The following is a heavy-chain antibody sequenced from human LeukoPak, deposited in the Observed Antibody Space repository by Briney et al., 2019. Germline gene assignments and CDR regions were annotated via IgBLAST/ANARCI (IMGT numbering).Heavy chain of an antibody. CDR1: GYTFTSYG. CDR2: INAGNGNT. Sequence: ASVKVSCKASGYTFTSYGISWVRQAPGQGLEWMGWINAGNGNTKYSQKFQGRVTITRDTSVSTAYMELSSLRSEDTAVYYCARLSPRSYYGSGYYYYGMDVWGQGTTVTVSS. D-gene: IGHD3-10*01. V-gene: IGHV1-3*01. CDR3: ARLSPRSYYGSGYYYYGMDV. J-gene: IGHJ6*02.